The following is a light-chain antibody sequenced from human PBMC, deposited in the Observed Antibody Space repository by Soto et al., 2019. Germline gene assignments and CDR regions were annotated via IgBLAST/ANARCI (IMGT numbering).Light chain of an antibody. CDR3: QQYGNPPPYS. Sequence: IVLTQSPGTLSLSPGERATLSCRASQSVSRSILAWYQQKPGQAPRLLIYGASTRATGIADRFSGSGSGTDFTLTISRREPEDFAVYYCQQYGNPPPYSFGRGTKLEIK. CDR1: QSVSRSI. CDR2: GAS. V-gene: IGKV3-20*01. J-gene: IGKJ2*03.